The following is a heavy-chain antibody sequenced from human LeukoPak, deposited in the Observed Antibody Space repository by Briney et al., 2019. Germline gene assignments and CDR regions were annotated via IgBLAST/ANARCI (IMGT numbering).Heavy chain of an antibody. CDR2: IYYSGST. D-gene: IGHD3-22*01. V-gene: IGHV4-59*01. CDR1: GGSISSYY. Sequence: KTSETLSLTCTVSGGSISSYYWSWIRQPPGKGLEWIGYIYYSGSTNYNPSLKSRVTISVDTSKNQFSLKLSSVTAADTAVYYCARGIYDSSGCYHGDWGQGTLVTVSS. J-gene: IGHJ4*02. CDR3: ARGIYDSSGCYHGD.